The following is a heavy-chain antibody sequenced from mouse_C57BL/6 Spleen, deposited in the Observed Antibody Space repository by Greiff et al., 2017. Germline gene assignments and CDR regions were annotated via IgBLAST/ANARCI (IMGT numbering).Heavy chain of an antibody. CDR2: IRLKSDNYAT. CDR1: GFTFSNYW. Sequence: DVQLQESGGGLVQPGGSMKLSCVASGFTFSNYWMNWVRQSPEKGLEWVAQIRLKSDNYATHYAESVTGRFTISRDDPKRSVDLEMNNLRAEDAGSNYSTGDYGYSYCWFAYWGQGTLVTVSA. J-gene: IGHJ3*01. V-gene: IGHV6-3*01. CDR3: TGDYGYSYCWFAY. D-gene: IGHD1-1*01.